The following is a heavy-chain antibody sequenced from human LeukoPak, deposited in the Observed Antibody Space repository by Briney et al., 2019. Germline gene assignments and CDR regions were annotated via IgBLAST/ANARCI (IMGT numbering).Heavy chain of an antibody. CDR3: ARGLGGYSYGYWSYYYYYMDV. V-gene: IGHV1-8*03. Sequence: ASVKVSCKASGHTFTGYYMHWVRQAPGQGLEWMGWINPNSGNTGYAQKFQGRVTITRNTSISTAYMELSSLRSEDTAVYYCARGLGGYSYGYWSYYYYYMDVWGKGTTVTVSS. J-gene: IGHJ6*03. CDR1: GHTFTGYY. CDR2: INPNSGNT. D-gene: IGHD5-18*01.